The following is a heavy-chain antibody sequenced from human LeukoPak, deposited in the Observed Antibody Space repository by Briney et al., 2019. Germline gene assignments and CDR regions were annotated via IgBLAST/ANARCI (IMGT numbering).Heavy chain of an antibody. J-gene: IGHJ3*02. CDR2: ISSSGSTI. CDR1: GFTFSYFY. D-gene: IGHD6-6*01. Sequence: PGGSLRLSCAASGFTFSYFYMSWIRQAPGKGLEWVSYISSSGSTIFYADSVKGRFTISRDNAKNSLYLQMNSLRAEDTAVYYCAKDQQLGPPGAFDIWGQGTMVTVSS. V-gene: IGHV3-11*04. CDR3: AKDQQLGPPGAFDI.